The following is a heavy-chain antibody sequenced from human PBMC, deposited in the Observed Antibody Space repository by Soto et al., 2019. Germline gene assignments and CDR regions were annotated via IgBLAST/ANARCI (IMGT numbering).Heavy chain of an antibody. J-gene: IGHJ5*02. V-gene: IGHV3-23*01. CDR3: ARYALGLSPWWYNWFDR. Sequence: PGGSLRLSCAASGFTFSTYAMNWVRQTPGEGLEWVSGISDGGTNPYYADSVKGRFTISRDNSKNTLYLQMDSLRAEDTGIYYCARYALGLSPWWYNWFDRWGQGTLVTVSS. D-gene: IGHD2-8*02. CDR2: ISDGGTNP. CDR1: GFTFSTYA.